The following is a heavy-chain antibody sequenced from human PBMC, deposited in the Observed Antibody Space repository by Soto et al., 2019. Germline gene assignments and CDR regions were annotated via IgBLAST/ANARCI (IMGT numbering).Heavy chain of an antibody. CDR2: TYYRSKWYN. Sequence: SQTLSLTCAISGDSVSSNSAAWNWIRQSPSRGLEWLGRTYYRSKWYNDYAVSVKSRITINPDTSKNQFSLQLNSVTPEDTAVYYCANSPAYYDSSGYYYYYYGMDVWGQGTTVTVSS. J-gene: IGHJ6*02. V-gene: IGHV6-1*01. CDR1: GDSVSSNSAA. D-gene: IGHD3-22*01. CDR3: ANSPAYYDSSGYYYYYYGMDV.